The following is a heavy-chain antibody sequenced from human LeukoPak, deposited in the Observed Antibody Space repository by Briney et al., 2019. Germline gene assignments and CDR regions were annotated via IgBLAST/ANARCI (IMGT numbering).Heavy chain of an antibody. V-gene: IGHV5-51*01. CDR1: GYIFTSYW. CDR3: ARRGSVGEQQLVDY. Sequence: GESLKISCKGSGYIFTSYWIGGGRQLPGKGLEWMGIIYPGDSDTRYSPSFQGQVTISADKSISTAYLQWSSMKASDTAMYYCARRGSVGEQQLVDYWGQGTLVTVSS. CDR2: IYPGDSDT. J-gene: IGHJ4*02. D-gene: IGHD6-13*01.